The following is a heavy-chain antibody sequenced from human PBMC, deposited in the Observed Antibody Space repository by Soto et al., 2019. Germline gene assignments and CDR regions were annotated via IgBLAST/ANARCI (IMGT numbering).Heavy chain of an antibody. V-gene: IGHV1-69*13. CDR1: GGSFISYA. Sequence: GASVKVSWKASGGSFISYAISLGRQAPGQGLEWMGGIIPIFGTANYAQKFQGRVTITADESTSTAYMELSSLRSEDTAVYYCASDWNYPLQPAALYYYGMDVWGQGTTVTVSS. CDR3: ASDWNYPLQPAALYYYGMDV. CDR2: IIPIFGTA. D-gene: IGHD1-7*01. J-gene: IGHJ6*02.